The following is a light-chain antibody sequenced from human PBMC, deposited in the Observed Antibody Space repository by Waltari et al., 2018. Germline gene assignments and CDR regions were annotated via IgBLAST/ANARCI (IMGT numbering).Light chain of an antibody. J-gene: IGLJ3*02. CDR2: GVS. V-gene: IGLV2-14*03. CDR1: TRSLAFSHF. Sequence: QSALTQPASVSGSPGQSITISCTAPTRSLAFSHFSPWYQQPPDKTPKLVIYGVSNRPSGVSNRFSGSKSGNTASLTISGLQAEDEADYYCSSYTSTSSPWVFGGGTKLTVL. CDR3: SSYTSTSSPWV.